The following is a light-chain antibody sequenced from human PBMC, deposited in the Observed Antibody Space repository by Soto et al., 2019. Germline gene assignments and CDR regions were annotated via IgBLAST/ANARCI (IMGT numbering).Light chain of an antibody. CDR2: DTS. J-gene: IGKJ3*01. CDR3: QQRGNWPPGFT. CDR1: QTVSRH. V-gene: IGKV3-11*01. Sequence: EIVLTQSPATLSLSPGERATLSCRASQTVSRHLAWYQQKPGQAPRLLIYDTSNRATGIPARFSGSGSGTDFTLTICGLETEDFAVYYCQQRGNWPPGFTFGPGTTVDMK.